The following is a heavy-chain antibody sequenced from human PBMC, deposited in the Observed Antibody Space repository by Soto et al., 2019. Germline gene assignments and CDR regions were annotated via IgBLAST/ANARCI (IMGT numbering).Heavy chain of an antibody. Sequence: SVKVSCKASGATLSSYAFSWVRQAPGQGLVWMGGITPLFGTTNYAQNFQGRVTITADESTSTAYLELSSLRSDDTAVYYCAAGGRVRSELWGSGWTKDYNFYYEVDVWGQGTTVNVAS. V-gene: IGHV1-69*13. J-gene: IGHJ6*01. CDR1: GATLSSYA. CDR2: ITPLFGTT. CDR3: AAGGRVRSELWGSGWTKDYNFYYEVDV. D-gene: IGHD6-25*01.